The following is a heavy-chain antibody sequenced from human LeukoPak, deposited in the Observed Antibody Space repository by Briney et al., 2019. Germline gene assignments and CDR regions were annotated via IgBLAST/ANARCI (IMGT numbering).Heavy chain of an antibody. D-gene: IGHD5-18*01. CDR3: ARPRGRIQLWELDY. CDR1: GYTFTGYY. V-gene: IGHV1-2*02. J-gene: IGHJ4*02. CDR2: INPNSGGT. Sequence: ASVKVSCKASGYTFTGYYMHWVRQAPGQGLEWMGWINPNSGGTNYAQKFQGRVTMTWDTSISTAYMELSRLRSDDTAVYYCARPRGRIQLWELDYWGQGTLVTVSS.